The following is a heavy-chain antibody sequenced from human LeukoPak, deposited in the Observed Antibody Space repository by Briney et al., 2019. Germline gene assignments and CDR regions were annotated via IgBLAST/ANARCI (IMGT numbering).Heavy chain of an antibody. CDR2: INPNSGGT. CDR3: ARDPTTVTTYFDY. J-gene: IGHJ4*02. Sequence: ASVKVSCKASGYTFTGCYMHWVRQAPGQGFEWMGWINPNSGGTNYAQKFQGRVTMTRDTSISTAYMELSRLRSDDTAVYYCARDPTTVTTYFDYWGQGTLVTVSS. CDR1: GYTFTGCY. D-gene: IGHD4-17*01. V-gene: IGHV1-2*02.